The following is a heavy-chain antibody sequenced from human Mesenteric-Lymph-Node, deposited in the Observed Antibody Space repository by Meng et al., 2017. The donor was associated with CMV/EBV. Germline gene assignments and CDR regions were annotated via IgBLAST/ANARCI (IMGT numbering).Heavy chain of an antibody. D-gene: IGHD3-16*01. V-gene: IGHV3-74*01. CDR1: GSSSSSYW. CDR2: INSDGSST. Sequence: ETLSPTCPASGSSSSSYWMTWVRQAPGKGLVWVSRINSDGSSTSYADSVKGRFTISRDNAKNTLYLQMNSLRAEDTAVYDCARVGPIPYYYGMDVWGQGTTVTVSS. CDR3: ARVGPIPYYYGMDV. J-gene: IGHJ6*02.